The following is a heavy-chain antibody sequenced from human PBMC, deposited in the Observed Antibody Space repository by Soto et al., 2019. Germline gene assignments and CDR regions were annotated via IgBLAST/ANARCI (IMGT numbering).Heavy chain of an antibody. J-gene: IGHJ4*02. V-gene: IGHV3-30-3*01. CDR2: ISYDGSNK. D-gene: IGHD3-3*01. CDR3: ARGRTIFGVVIIGYFDS. CDR1: GCTFSSYA. Sequence: XGALRLSCAASGCTFSSYAMHWVRQAPGKGLEWVAVISYDGSNKYYADSVKGRFTISRDNSKNTLYLQMNSLRAEDTAVYYCARGRTIFGVVIIGYFDSWGQGALVTVSS.